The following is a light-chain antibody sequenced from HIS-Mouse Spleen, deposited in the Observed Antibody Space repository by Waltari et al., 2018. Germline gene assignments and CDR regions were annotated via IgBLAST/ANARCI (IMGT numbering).Light chain of an antibody. Sequence: SYVLTQPPSVSVAPGKTARITCGGNNIGSTSVHWYQQTPGQAPVLVVYDASDRPSGIPERFSGSNSGNTATLTISRVEAGDEADYYCQVWDSSSDHVVFGGGTKLTVL. CDR3: QVWDSSSDHVV. CDR1: NIGSTS. V-gene: IGLV3-21*03. J-gene: IGLJ2*01. CDR2: DAS.